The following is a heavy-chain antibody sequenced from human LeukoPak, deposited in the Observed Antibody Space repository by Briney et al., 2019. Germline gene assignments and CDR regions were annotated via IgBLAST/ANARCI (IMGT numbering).Heavy chain of an antibody. CDR2: IYHSGST. D-gene: IGHD4-17*01. CDR1: GYSISSGYY. J-gene: IGHJ4*02. Sequence: SETLSLTCTVSGYSISSGYYWGWIRQPPGKGLEWIGNIYHSGSTYYNPSLKSRVAISVDSSTNHFSLRLTSVTAADTAIYYCAAMTTVTMYSYFFDSWGQGTLLTVSS. CDR3: AAMTTVTMYSYFFDS. V-gene: IGHV4-38-2*02.